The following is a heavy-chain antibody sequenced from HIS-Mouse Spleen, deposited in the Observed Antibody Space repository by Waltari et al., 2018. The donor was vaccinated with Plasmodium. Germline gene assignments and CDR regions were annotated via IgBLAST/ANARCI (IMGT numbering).Heavy chain of an antibody. V-gene: IGHV3-30-3*01. J-gene: IGHJ4*02. CDR3: ARDRRLAFDY. D-gene: IGHD2-15*01. CDR1: GFPFSSYA. Sequence: QVQLVESGGGVVQPGRSLRLSWAASGFPFSSYAMHWVRQAPGKGLEWVAVISYDGSNKYYADSVKGRFTISRDNSKNTLYLQMNSLRAEDTAVYYCARDRRLAFDYWGQGTLVTVSS. CDR2: ISYDGSNK.